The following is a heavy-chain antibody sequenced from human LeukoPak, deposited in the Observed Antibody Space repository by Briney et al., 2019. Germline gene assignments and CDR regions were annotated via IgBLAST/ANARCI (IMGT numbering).Heavy chain of an antibody. D-gene: IGHD3-22*01. J-gene: IGHJ4*02. CDR2: IDPSGRGT. V-gene: IGHV3-23*01. CDR3: AKRNYDIDVRHFDY. Sequence: GGSLRLSCAASGFIFSTYAMHWVRQAPGKGLEWVSGIDPSGRGTFYADSVKGRFTISRDNSKNTLYLQMNSLRAEDTAIYYCAKRNYDIDVRHFDYWGQGTLVTVSS. CDR1: GFIFSTYA.